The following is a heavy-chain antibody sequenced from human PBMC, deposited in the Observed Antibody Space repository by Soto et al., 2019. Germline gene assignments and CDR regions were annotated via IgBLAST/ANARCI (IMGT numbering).Heavy chain of an antibody. CDR1: GGTFSSYA. V-gene: IGHV1-69*13. CDR3: ARNLMDYDILTGYYMAYYFDD. CDR2: IIPIFGTA. D-gene: IGHD3-9*01. J-gene: IGHJ4*02. Sequence: GAPVKVSCKASGGTFSSYAISWVRQAPGQGLEWMGGIIPIFGTANYAQKFQGRVTITADESTSTAYMGLSSLRSEDTAVYYCARNLMDYDILTGYYMAYYFDDWGQGTLVTVDS.